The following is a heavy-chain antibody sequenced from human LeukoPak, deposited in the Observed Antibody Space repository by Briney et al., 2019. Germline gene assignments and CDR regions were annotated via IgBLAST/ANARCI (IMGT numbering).Heavy chain of an antibody. D-gene: IGHD3-10*01. V-gene: IGHV3-30*04. J-gene: IGHJ4*02. CDR2: ISYEGSIK. CDR3: AKGSGVLWFGESLRED. CDR1: GFTFSSHA. Sequence: GGSLRLSCEASGFTFSSHAMHWVRQAPGKGLEWVAFISYEGSIKYYADSVKGRFTISRDNSKNTLYLQMNSLRAEDTAVYYCAKGSGVLWFGESLREDWGQGTLVTVSS.